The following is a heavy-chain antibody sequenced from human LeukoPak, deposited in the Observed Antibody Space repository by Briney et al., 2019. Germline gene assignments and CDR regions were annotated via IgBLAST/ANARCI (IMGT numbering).Heavy chain of an antibody. D-gene: IGHD4-23*01. CDR1: GGSISSGGYY. CDR3: ARGQTTVVTPYYYYGMDV. Sequence: SETLSLTCTVSGGSISSGGYYWSWIRQHPGKGLEWIGYIYYSGSTYYNPSLKSRVTISVDTSKNQFSLKLSSVTAADTAVYYCARGQTTVVTPYYYYGMDVWGQGTTVTVSS. CDR2: IYYSGST. V-gene: IGHV4-31*03. J-gene: IGHJ6*02.